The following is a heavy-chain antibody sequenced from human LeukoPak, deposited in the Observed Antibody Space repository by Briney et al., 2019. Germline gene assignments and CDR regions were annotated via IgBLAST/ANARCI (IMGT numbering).Heavy chain of an antibody. CDR1: GLTFSTSG. J-gene: IGHJ4*02. CDR2: IGPTGSDR. CDR3: ATETNGRHYDY. V-gene: IGHV3-21*06. Sequence: GGSLRLSCTASGLTFSTSGFNWVRQALGKGLEWVASIGPTGSDRYHADSIKGRFTISRDNANNFLYLQMNSLRAEDTAVYYCATETNGRHYDYWGQGTLLTVSS. D-gene: IGHD1-14*01.